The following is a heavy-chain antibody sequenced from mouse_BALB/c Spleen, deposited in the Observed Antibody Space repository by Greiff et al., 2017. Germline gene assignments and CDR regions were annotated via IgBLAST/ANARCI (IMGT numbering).Heavy chain of an antibody. Sequence: EVQLVESGGGLVQPGGSRKLSCAASGFTFSSFGMHWVRQAPEKGLEWVAYISSGSSTIYYADTVKGRFTISRDNPKNTLFLQMTSLRSEDTAMYYCARHGNYDVWGAGTTVTVSS. D-gene: IGHD2-1*01. J-gene: IGHJ1*01. CDR1: GFTFSSFG. CDR3: ARHGNYDV. CDR2: ISSGSSTI. V-gene: IGHV5-17*02.